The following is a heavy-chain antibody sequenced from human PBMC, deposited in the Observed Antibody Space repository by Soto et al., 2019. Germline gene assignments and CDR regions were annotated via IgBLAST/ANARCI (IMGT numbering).Heavy chain of an antibody. CDR1: GGTFSSYA. CDR3: ARDQSPDSYGPGPSNDAFDI. Sequence: ASVKVSCKASGGTFSSYAISWVRQAPGQGLEWMGGIIPIFGTANYAQKFQGRVTITADESTSTAYMELSSLRSEDTAVYYCARDQSPDSYGPGPSNDAFDIWGQGTMVPVSS. V-gene: IGHV1-69*13. CDR2: IIPIFGTA. J-gene: IGHJ3*02. D-gene: IGHD5-18*01.